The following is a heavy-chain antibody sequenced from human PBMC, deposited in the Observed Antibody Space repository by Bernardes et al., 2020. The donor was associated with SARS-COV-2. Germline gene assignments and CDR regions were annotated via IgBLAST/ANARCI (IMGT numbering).Heavy chain of an antibody. V-gene: IGHV1-3*01. Sequence: ASVKVSCKASGYMFSNYNMHWMRQAPGQRLEWMGWIYGGNGNTKYSENFQDRVTITRDTSASTAYMELSSLRFEDTAVYYCVRDPPADILTGPPDYRGQGTLLT. CDR1: GYMFSNYN. J-gene: IGHJ4*02. D-gene: IGHD3-9*01. CDR3: VRDPPADILTGPPDY. CDR2: IYGGNGNT.